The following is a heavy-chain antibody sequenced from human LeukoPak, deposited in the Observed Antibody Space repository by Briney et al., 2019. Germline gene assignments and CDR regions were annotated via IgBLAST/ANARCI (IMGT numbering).Heavy chain of an antibody. CDR1: GYTFSDYY. Sequence: AASVKVSCKASGYTFSDYYMHWVRQAPGQGLEWMGWINPNSGGTNYAQKFQGRVTMTRDTSTRTAYMELGRLTSNDTAVYYCARAVESVTTIDYWGQGTLVTVSS. J-gene: IGHJ4*02. V-gene: IGHV1-2*02. CDR2: INPNSGGT. CDR3: ARAVESVTTIDY. D-gene: IGHD4-17*01.